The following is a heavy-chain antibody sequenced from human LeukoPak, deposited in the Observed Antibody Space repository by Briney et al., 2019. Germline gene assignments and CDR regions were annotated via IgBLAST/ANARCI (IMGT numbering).Heavy chain of an antibody. Sequence: PGGSLRLSCAASGFTFSSYSMNWVRQAPGKGLEWISYISSGSSTIYYADSVKGRFTISRDNAKNSLYLQMNSLRAEDTAVYYCAREGNWNDVHWGQGTPVTVSS. D-gene: IGHD1-20*01. CDR3: AREGNWNDVH. CDR2: ISSGSSTI. V-gene: IGHV3-48*01. J-gene: IGHJ4*02. CDR1: GFTFSSYS.